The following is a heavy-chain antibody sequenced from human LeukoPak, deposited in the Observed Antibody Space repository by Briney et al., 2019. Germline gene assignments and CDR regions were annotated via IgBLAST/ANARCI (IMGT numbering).Heavy chain of an antibody. Sequence: GESLKISCKGSGYRFTSYWIVWVRQMPGKGLEWMGIIYPGDSDTTYSPSFQGQVTISADKSISTVYLQWSSLKASDTAMYYCGRHVRPGSAFSYFDPWGQGTLVTVSS. CDR2: IYPGDSDT. CDR1: GYRFTSYW. CDR3: GRHVRPGSAFSYFDP. V-gene: IGHV5-51*01. D-gene: IGHD2/OR15-2a*01. J-gene: IGHJ5*02.